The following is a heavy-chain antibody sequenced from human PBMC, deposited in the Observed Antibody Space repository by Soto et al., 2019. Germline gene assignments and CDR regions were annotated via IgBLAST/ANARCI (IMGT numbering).Heavy chain of an antibody. CDR3: TRDASRDSSARGWFDP. V-gene: IGHV3-21*01. CDR2: ISSNSAYG. J-gene: IGHJ5*02. Sequence: GGSLRLSCAASGFTFRSFSMNWVRQAPGKGLEWVSTISSNSAYGYYTDALRGRFTISRDNAKNSLHLQMNSLRAEDTAVYYCTRDASRDSSARGWFDPWGPATLVTVSS. D-gene: IGHD6-13*01. CDR1: GFTFRSFS.